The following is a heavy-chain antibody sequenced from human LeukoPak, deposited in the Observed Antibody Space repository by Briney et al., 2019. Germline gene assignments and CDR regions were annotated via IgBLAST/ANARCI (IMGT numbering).Heavy chain of an antibody. CDR1: GGSLSGYY. V-gene: IGHV4-34*01. D-gene: IGHD5-18*01. CDR3: ARLLDTAMVWDY. CDR2: INHSGST. Sequence: SETLSLTCAVYGGSLSGYYWSWIRQPPGKGLEWIGEINHSGSTNYNPSLKSRVTISVDTSKNQFSLKLSSVTAADTAVYYCARLLDTAMVWDYWGQGTLVTVSS. J-gene: IGHJ4*02.